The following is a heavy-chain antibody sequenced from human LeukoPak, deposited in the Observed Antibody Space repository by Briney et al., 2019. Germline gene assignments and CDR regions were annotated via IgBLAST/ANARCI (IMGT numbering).Heavy chain of an antibody. V-gene: IGHV4-59*01. D-gene: IGHD3-3*01. J-gene: IGHJ4*02. Sequence: SENLFLTCTVSGGSISSYYWSWIRQPPGKRLEWIGHIYYSGSTNYNPSLKSRVTISVDTSKNQFSLKLSSVTAADTAVYYCASRSSIWSGYQDTLYYFDSWGQGTLVTVSS. CDR2: IYYSGST. CDR1: GGSISSYY. CDR3: ASRSSIWSGYQDTLYYFDS.